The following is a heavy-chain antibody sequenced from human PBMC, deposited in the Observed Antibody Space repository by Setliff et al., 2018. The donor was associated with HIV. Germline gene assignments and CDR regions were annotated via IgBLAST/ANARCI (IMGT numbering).Heavy chain of an antibody. J-gene: IGHJ4*02. Sequence: PSETLSLTCAVNDGSFSGYYWTWIRQPPGKGLEWIGEISHSGSPNYGPSLKSRVTISMDTSKDQFFLKMTSVTAADTAVYYCASYPNGYDVSPTTWGQGTLVTVSS. CDR3: ASYPNGYDVSPTT. V-gene: IGHV4-34*01. CDR1: DGSFSGYY. D-gene: IGHD2-2*01. CDR2: ISHSGSP.